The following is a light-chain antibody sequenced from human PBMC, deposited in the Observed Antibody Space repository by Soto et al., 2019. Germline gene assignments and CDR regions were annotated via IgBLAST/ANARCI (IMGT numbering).Light chain of an antibody. CDR2: GTS. Sequence: EIVLTQSPGTLSLSPGERATLSCRASQSFSSTYLAWFQQKPGQAPRLLIYGTSGRATGIPDRFSGSGSGTDFTLTISRLEPEDFAVYYCQQYGSSPWTFGQGTKVDIK. CDR3: QQYGSSPWT. CDR1: QSFSSTY. V-gene: IGKV3-20*01. J-gene: IGKJ1*01.